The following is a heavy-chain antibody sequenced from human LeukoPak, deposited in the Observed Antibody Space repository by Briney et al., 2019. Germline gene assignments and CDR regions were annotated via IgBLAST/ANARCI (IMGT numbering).Heavy chain of an antibody. CDR3: ARGRYCSADICTGGDSFDI. V-gene: IGHV4-4*07. Sequence: SETLSLTGTVSGGSISNYYWSWIRQPAGKGLEWIGRKYARGSSNYNPPVQSRVTMSVDTSKNQFSLKLRSVTAADTAVYYCARGRYCSADICTGGDSFDIWGQGTMVSVSP. CDR2: KYARGSS. J-gene: IGHJ3*02. CDR1: GGSISNYY. D-gene: IGHD2-15*01.